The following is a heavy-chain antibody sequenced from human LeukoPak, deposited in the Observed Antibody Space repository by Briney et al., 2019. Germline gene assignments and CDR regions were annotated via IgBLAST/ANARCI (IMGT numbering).Heavy chain of an antibody. CDR3: ARGQYSSGEYIWFDP. J-gene: IGHJ5*02. CDR1: GFTFSSYS. CDR2: ISSSSSTI. Sequence: RGSLRLSCAASGFTFSSYSMNWVRQAPGKGLEWVSYISSSSSTIYYADSVKGRFTISRDNAKNSLYLQMNSLRDEDTAVYYCARGQYSSGEYIWFDPWGQGTLVTVSS. D-gene: IGHD6-19*01. V-gene: IGHV3-48*02.